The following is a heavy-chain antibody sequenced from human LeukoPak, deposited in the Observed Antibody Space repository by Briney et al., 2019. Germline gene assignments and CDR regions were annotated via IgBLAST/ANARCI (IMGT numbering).Heavy chain of an antibody. V-gene: IGHV7-4-1*02. CDR2: INTNTGNP. D-gene: IGHD3-22*01. CDR1: GYTFTSYA. CDR3: ARYYYDSSDSLAAFDI. Sequence: GASVKVSCKASGYTFTSYAMNWVRQAPGQGLEWMGWINTNTGNPTYAQGFTGRFVFSLDTSVSTAYLRISSLKAEDTAVYYCARYYYDSSDSLAAFDIWGQGTMVTVSS. J-gene: IGHJ3*02.